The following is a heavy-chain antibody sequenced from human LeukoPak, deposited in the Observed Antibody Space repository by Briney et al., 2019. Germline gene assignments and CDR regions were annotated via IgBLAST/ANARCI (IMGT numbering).Heavy chain of an antibody. CDR1: GYTFTSYD. CDR2: MNPNSGNT. CDR3: ARGARGTPVYGVRSYYYYYYMDV. J-gene: IGHJ6*03. Sequence: ASVKVSCKAYGYTFTSYDINWVRQATGQGLEWMGWMNPNSGNTGYAQKFQGRVTMTRNTSISTAYMELSSLRSEDTAVYYCARGARGTPVYGVRSYYYYYYMDVWGKGTTVTISS. D-gene: IGHD2-8*01. V-gene: IGHV1-8*01.